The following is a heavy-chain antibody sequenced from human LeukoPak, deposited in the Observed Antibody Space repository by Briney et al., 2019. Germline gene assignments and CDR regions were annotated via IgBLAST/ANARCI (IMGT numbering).Heavy chain of an antibody. CDR1: GGTFSSYA. J-gene: IGHJ4*01. CDR2: IIPIFGTA. V-gene: IGHV1-69*01. D-gene: IGHD2-15*01. Sequence: SVKVSCKASGGTFSSYAISWVRQAPGQGLEWMGGIIPIFGTANYAQKFQGRVTITADESTSTAYMELSSLRSEDTAVHYCARGVEGPYCSGGSCYYFDYWGQGTLVTVSS. CDR3: ARGVEGPYCSGGSCYYFDY.